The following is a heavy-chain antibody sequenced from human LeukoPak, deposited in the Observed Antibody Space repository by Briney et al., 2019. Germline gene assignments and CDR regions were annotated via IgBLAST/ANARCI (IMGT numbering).Heavy chain of an antibody. D-gene: IGHD2-21*01. CDR1: GFTFRDYT. V-gene: IGHV3-23*01. J-gene: IGHJ3*02. CDR3: AKDSWSKNGIYDAFDI. Sequence: GGSLRLSCAASGFTFRDYTMNWVRQAPGKGLEWVSTIESDDSGSYYTNSVKGRFTISRDNSNNMLSLQMNSLRPEDTAVYYCAKDSWSKNGIYDAFDIWGQGTMVTVSS. CDR2: IESDDSGS.